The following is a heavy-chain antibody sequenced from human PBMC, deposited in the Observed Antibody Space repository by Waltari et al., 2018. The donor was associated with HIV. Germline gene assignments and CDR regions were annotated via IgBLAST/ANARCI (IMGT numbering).Heavy chain of an antibody. V-gene: IGHV3-30*02. CDR1: GFTFSKSG. J-gene: IGHJ5*02. D-gene: IGHD3-10*01. CDR2: IRYDGSTK. CDR3: GKDVVTMVRGGGIGP. Sequence: QVQLVESGGGVVQPGGSLRISCAASGFTFSKSGMHWVRQAPGKGLGWVAFIRYDGSTKYYIESVKGRFTISRDNSKKTLYLQMNSLRPEDTAVYYCGKDVVTMVRGGGIGPWGQGTLVIVSS.